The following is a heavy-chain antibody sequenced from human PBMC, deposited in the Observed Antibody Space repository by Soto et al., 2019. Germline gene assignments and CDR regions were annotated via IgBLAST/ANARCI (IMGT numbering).Heavy chain of an antibody. CDR3: ASAGRYYGSGSYYTPLRGYYYYGMDV. J-gene: IGHJ6*02. CDR2: INHSGST. CDR1: GGSFSCYY. Sequence: PSETLSLTCAVYGGSFSCYYWSWIRQPPGKGLEWIGEINHSGSTNYNPSLKSRVTISVDTSKNQFSLKLSSVTAADTAVYYCASAGRYYGSGSYYTPLRGYYYYGMDVWGQGTTVTVSS. V-gene: IGHV4-34*01. D-gene: IGHD3-10*01.